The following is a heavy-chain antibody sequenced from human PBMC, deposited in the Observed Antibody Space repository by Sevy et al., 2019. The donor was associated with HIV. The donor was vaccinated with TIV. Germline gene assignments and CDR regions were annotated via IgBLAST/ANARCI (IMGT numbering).Heavy chain of an antibody. CDR1: GLTFSSYS. Sequence: GGSLRLSCAASGLTFSSYSMNWLRQAPGKGLEWVSHISSSSSTIYYADSVKGRFTISRDNAKNSLYLQMNSLRDEDTAVYYCARVRPLAFAIFGVAVDAFDIWGQGTMVTVSS. CDR3: ARVRPLAFAIFGVAVDAFDI. D-gene: IGHD3-3*01. V-gene: IGHV3-48*02. J-gene: IGHJ3*02. CDR2: ISSSSSTI.